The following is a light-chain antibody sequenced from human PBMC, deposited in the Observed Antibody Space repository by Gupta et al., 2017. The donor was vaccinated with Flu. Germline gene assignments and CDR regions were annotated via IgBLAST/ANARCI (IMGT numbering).Light chain of an antibody. CDR3: QQCYSTSLT. CDR2: WAS. J-gene: IGKJ4*01. V-gene: IGKV4-1*01. CDR1: QSVLYSSNNKNY. Sequence: TINCKSSQSVLYSSNNKNYLAWYQQKPGQPPKLLIYWASTRESGVPDRFSGSGSGTDFTLTISSLQAEDVAVYYCQQCYSTSLTFGGGTRVEIK.